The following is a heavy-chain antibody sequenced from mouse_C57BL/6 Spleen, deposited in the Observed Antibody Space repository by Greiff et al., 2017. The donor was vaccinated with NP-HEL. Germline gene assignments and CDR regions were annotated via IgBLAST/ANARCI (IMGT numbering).Heavy chain of an antibody. Sequence: DVMLVESGGGLVKPGGSLKLSCAASGFTFSSYAMSWVRQTPEKRLEWVATISDGGSYTYYPDNVKGRFTISRDNAKNNLYLQMSHLKSEDTAMYYCARDEGLLRYPFAYWGQGTLVTVSA. CDR3: ARDEGLLRYPFAY. CDR1: GFTFSSYA. J-gene: IGHJ3*01. D-gene: IGHD1-1*01. CDR2: ISDGGSYT. V-gene: IGHV5-4*01.